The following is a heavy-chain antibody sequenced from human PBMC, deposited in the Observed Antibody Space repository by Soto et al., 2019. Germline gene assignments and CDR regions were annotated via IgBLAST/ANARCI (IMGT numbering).Heavy chain of an antibody. V-gene: IGHV1-69*02. CDR2: IIPILGIA. CDR3: ARQIGPNRYCTNGVCPPRFDY. Sequence: SVKVSCKASGGTFSSYTISWVRQAPGQRLEWMGRIIPILGIANYAQKFQGRVTITADKSTSTAYMELSSLRSEDTAVYYCARQIGPNRYCTNGVCPPRFDYWGQGTLVTVSS. CDR1: GGTFSSYT. J-gene: IGHJ4*02. D-gene: IGHD2-8*01.